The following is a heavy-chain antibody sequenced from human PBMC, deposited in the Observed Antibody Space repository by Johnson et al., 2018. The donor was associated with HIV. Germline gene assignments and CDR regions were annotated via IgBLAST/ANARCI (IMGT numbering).Heavy chain of an antibody. CDR1: GFTFSSYG. D-gene: IGHD3-22*01. V-gene: IGHV3-30*18. J-gene: IGHJ3*02. Sequence: QVQLVESGGGLVQPGGSLRLSCAASGFTFSSYGMHWVRQAPGKGLEWVAVISYDGSNESYTDSVKGRFTISRDNSKNTLYLQMNSLRAEDAAVYYCAKHSSGYRDAFDIWGQGTMVTVSS. CDR2: ISYDGSNE. CDR3: AKHSSGYRDAFDI.